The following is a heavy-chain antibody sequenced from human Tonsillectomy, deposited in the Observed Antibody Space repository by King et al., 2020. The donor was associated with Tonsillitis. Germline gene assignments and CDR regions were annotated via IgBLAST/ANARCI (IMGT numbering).Heavy chain of an antibody. Sequence: VQLVESGGGLVQPGGSLRLSCSASGFTFSSYAMHWVRQAPGKGLEYVSAISSNGGSTYYADSVKGRFTISRDNSKNTLYLQMSSLRAEDTAVYYCVKQIGGYYDPFQHWGQGTLVTVSS. CDR1: GFTFSSYA. J-gene: IGHJ1*01. CDR2: ISSNGGST. D-gene: IGHD3-22*01. CDR3: VKQIGGYYDPFQH. V-gene: IGHV3-64D*06.